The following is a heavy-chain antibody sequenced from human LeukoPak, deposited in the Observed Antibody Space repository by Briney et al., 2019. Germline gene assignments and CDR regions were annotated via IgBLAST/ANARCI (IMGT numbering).Heavy chain of an antibody. CDR3: ARGGRYGGNTGLDY. D-gene: IGHD4-23*01. CDR1: GYSFSSYA. CDR2: FSAYNGNT. V-gene: IGHV1-18*01. J-gene: IGHJ4*02. Sequence: ASVKVSCKASGYSFSSYAINWVRQAPGQGLEWMGWFSAYNGNTYYAQKLQGRVTMATDTSTSTVYMELRSLRSDDTPVYYCARGGRYGGNTGLDYWGEGTLVTVSS.